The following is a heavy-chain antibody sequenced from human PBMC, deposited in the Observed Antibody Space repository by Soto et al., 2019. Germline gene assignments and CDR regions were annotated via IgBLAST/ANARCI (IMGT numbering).Heavy chain of an antibody. Sequence: ASVKVSSKASGYTFTSYGIRWVRQAPGQGLEWMGWISAYNGNTNYAQKLQGRVTMTTDTSTSTAYMELRSLRSDDTAVYYCARVPHDYGDYAAFDIWGQGTMVTVSS. CDR1: GYTFTSYG. CDR3: ARVPHDYGDYAAFDI. D-gene: IGHD4-17*01. CDR2: ISAYNGNT. V-gene: IGHV1-18*01. J-gene: IGHJ3*02.